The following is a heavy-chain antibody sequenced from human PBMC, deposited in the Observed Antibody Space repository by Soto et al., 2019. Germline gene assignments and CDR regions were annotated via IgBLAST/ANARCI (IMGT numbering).Heavy chain of an antibody. J-gene: IGHJ4*02. CDR3: AKSVAGTEVLYYFDY. Sequence: PGGSLRLSCAASGFTFDDYAMHWVRQAPGKGLEWVSGISWNSGSIGYADSVKGRFTISRDNAKNSLYLQMNSLRAEDTALYYCAKSVAGTEVLYYFDYWGQGTLVTSPQ. CDR1: GFTFDDYA. V-gene: IGHV3-9*01. CDR2: ISWNSGSI. D-gene: IGHD6-19*01.